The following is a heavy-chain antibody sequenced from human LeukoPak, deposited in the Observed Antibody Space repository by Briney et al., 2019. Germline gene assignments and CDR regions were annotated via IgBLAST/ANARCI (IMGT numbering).Heavy chain of an antibody. J-gene: IGHJ4*02. CDR1: GYTFTSYD. CDR3: AILQDSSGYSDDY. V-gene: IGHV1-8*01. CDR2: MNPNSGNT. D-gene: IGHD3-22*01. Sequence: ASVKVSCKASGYTFTSYDINWVRQATGQGLEWMGWMNPNSGNTGYAQKFQGRVTMTRNTSISTAYMELSSLRSEDTAVYYCAILQDSSGYSDDYWGQGTLVTVSS.